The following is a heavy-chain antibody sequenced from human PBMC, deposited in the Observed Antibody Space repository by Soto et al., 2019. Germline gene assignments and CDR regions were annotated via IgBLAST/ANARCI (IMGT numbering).Heavy chain of an antibody. D-gene: IGHD6-19*01. V-gene: IGHV3-23*01. CDR1: GFSCSSYA. CDR3: AKGVPGIAVAGTGYFQH. Sequence: RSLSLSSAACGFSCSSYARSQDRQAPGKGLEWVSGISGSGDSTYYADAVKGRFTISRDNSKNTLYLQMNSLRAEDTAVYYCAKGVPGIAVAGTGYFQHWGQGTLVTVSS. CDR2: ISGSGDST. J-gene: IGHJ1*01.